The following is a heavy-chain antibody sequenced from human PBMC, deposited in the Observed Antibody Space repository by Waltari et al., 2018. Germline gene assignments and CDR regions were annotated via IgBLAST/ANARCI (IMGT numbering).Heavy chain of an antibody. D-gene: IGHD1-7*01. J-gene: IGHJ4*02. CDR3: ARDASRTFDL. Sequence: QVQLVESGGGVVQPGSSLKLSCAGSGFTFNDFSFHWIRQAPGKGQEWMALISYDGSNDYYADSGKGRFTISRDNSKNMLYLQISSLRSEDTAVYYCARDASRTFDLWGQGTLVTVSS. CDR2: ISYDGSND. CDR1: GFTFNDFS. V-gene: IGHV3-30*15.